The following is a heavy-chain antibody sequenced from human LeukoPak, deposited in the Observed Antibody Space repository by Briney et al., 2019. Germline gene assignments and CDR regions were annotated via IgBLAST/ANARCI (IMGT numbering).Heavy chain of an antibody. V-gene: IGHV4-39*07. D-gene: IGHD3-16*02. CDR3: ARGTLFKFGGVIAPKYYYGMDV. Sequence: SETLSLTCTVSGGSISSSSYYWGWIRQPPGKGLEWIGSIYYSGSTYYNPSLKSRVTISVDTSKNQFSLKLSSVTAADTAVYYCARGTLFKFGGVIAPKYYYGMDVWGQGTTVTVSS. CDR1: GGSISSSSYY. J-gene: IGHJ6*02. CDR2: IYYSGST.